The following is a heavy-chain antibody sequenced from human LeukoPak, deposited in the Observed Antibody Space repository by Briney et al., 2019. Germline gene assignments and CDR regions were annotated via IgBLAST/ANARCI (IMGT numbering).Heavy chain of an antibody. CDR2: ISYDGSNK. CDR1: GSIFSSYG. CDR3: ARDGPYFDY. Sequence: GGSLRLSCAASGSIFSSYGIHWVRQAPGKGLEWVAVISYDGSNKYYADSVKGRFTISRDNSENTLYLQMNSLRAEDTAVYYCARDGPYFDYWGQGTLVTVSS. V-gene: IGHV3-30*03. J-gene: IGHJ4*02.